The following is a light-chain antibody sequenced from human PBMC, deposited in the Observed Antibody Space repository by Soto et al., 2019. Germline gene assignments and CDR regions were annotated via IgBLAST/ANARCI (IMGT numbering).Light chain of an antibody. J-gene: IGKJ5*01. Sequence: IQMPQSTSSLSASVVSRVTIACQANQDIGNYLNWYQQKPGKAPRLLIYDASNLEIGVPSRFSGSGSGTDFTLTISCLQSEDFATYYCQQYYSYPPAFGQGTRLEIK. CDR2: DAS. CDR1: QDIGNY. V-gene: IGKV1-33*01. CDR3: QQYYSYPPA.